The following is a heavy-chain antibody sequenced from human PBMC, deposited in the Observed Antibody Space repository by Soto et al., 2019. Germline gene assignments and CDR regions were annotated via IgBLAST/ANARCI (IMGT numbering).Heavy chain of an antibody. D-gene: IGHD3-22*01. J-gene: IGHJ4*02. CDR2: IIPIFCTA. V-gene: IGHV1-69*13. CDR3: ARDYYDSSGSFDY. CDR1: EGTFSSYA. Sequence: SVKVSCKASEGTFSSYAISWVRQAPGQGLEWMGGIIPIFCTANYAQKFQGRVTITADESTSTAYMELSSLSSEDTAVYYCARDYYDSSGSFDYWGQGTLVTVSS.